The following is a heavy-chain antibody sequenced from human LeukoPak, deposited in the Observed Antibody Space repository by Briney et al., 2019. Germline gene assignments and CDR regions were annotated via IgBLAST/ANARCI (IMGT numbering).Heavy chain of an antibody. J-gene: IGHJ4*02. Sequence: PGGSLRLSCAASGFTFSSYSMNWVRQAPGKGLEWVSSISSSSSYIYYADSVKGRFTISRDNAKSSLYLQMNSLRAEDTAVYYCARDCSGGSCYLAADYWGQGTLVTVSS. CDR2: ISSSSSYI. V-gene: IGHV3-21*01. CDR1: GFTFSSYS. D-gene: IGHD2-15*01. CDR3: ARDCSGGSCYLAADY.